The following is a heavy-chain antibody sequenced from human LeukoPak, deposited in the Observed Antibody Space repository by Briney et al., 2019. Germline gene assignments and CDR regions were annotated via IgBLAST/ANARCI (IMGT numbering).Heavy chain of an antibody. CDR2: IYYSGST. CDR1: GGSISSSSYY. CDR3: ARRGIGDYAVFDY. D-gene: IGHD4-17*01. J-gene: IGHJ4*02. V-gene: IGHV4-39*01. Sequence: SETLSLTCTVSGGSISSSSYYWGWIRQPPGKGLEWIGSIYYSGSTYYNPSLESRVTISVDTSKNQFSLKLSSVTAADTAVYYCARRGIGDYAVFDYWGQGTLVTVSS.